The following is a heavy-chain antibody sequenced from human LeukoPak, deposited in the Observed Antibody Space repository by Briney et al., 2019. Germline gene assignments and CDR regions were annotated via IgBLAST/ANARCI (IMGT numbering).Heavy chain of an antibody. CDR2: MNPNSGNT. CDR3: ARDFSGWYGVDY. Sequence: HWASVKVSCKASGYTFTSYDINWVRQATGQGLEWMGWMNPNSGNTGYAQKFQGRVTMTRNTSISTAYMELSSLRSKDTAVYYCARDFSGWYGVDYWGQGTLVTVSS. J-gene: IGHJ4*02. V-gene: IGHV1-8*01. CDR1: GYTFTSYD. D-gene: IGHD6-19*01.